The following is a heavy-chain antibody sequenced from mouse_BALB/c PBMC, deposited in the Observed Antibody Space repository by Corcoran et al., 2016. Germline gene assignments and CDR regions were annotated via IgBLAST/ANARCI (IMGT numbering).Heavy chain of an antibody. CDR2: ILPGSGSP. J-gene: IGHJ4*01. CDR1: CYTFSSYW. Sequence: QVQLQQSGAELMKPGASVKISCKATCYTFSSYWIEWVKQRPGHGLEWIGEILPGSGSPNYNEKFKGKATFTADTSSNTAYMQRSSLTSEDSAVYYCARPQLGRGAMDYWGQGTSVTVSS. V-gene: IGHV1-9*01. D-gene: IGHD4-1*02. CDR3: ARPQLGRGAMDY.